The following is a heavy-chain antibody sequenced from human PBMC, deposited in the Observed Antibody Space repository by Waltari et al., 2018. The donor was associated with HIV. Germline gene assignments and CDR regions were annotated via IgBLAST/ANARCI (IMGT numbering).Heavy chain of an antibody. CDR2: ISHDGSNE. Sequence: QVQLVESGGGVVQPGRSLRLSCAASGFTFSSYGMHWVRQAPGKGLEWVALISHDGSNEYYADSVKGRFTISRDNSKNTLYLQMNSLRAEDTAVYYCAKDSGAYCGGDCPSDYWGQGTLVTVSS. V-gene: IGHV3-30*18. J-gene: IGHJ4*02. D-gene: IGHD2-21*02. CDR3: AKDSGAYCGGDCPSDY. CDR1: GFTFSSYG.